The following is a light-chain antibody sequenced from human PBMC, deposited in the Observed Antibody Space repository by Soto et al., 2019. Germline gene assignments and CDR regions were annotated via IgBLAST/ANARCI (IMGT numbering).Light chain of an antibody. CDR3: CSYGGSPRVV. CDR1: SSDVGSYNL. V-gene: IGLV2-23*02. J-gene: IGLJ2*01. CDR2: EVS. Sequence: QSALTQPASVSGSPGQSITISCTGTSSDVGSYNLVSWYQQHPGKAPKLMIYEVSKRPSGVSNRFSGSKSGNTASLTISGLEAEDEAVYYRCSYGGSPRVVFGGGTKLTVL.